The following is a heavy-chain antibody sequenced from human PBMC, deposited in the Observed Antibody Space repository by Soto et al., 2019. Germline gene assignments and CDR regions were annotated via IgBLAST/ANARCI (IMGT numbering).Heavy chain of an antibody. D-gene: IGHD3-9*01. Sequence: ASVKVSCKPSGYTFTSHGLSCVRQAPGQGLEWMGWISTYNGKTDYAQKFQGRVTMTADTRTTTGYMELRSLRSDDTAVYYCARLLTEGATFREDAFDLWGQGTEVTVSS. J-gene: IGHJ3*01. CDR2: ISTYNGKT. CDR1: GYTFTSHG. V-gene: IGHV1-18*01. CDR3: ARLLTEGATFREDAFDL.